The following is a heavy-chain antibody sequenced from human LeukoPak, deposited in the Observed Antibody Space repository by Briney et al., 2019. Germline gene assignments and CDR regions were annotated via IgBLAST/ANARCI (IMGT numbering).Heavy chain of an antibody. D-gene: IGHD6-19*01. CDR3: ARDYPGNSRSIAVGRNYYYYGMDV. CDR2: ISAYNGNT. CDR1: GYTFTSYG. V-gene: IGHV1-18*01. Sequence: ASVKLSCKASGYTFTSYGISWVRQAPGQGLEWMGWISAYNGNTTSAQKLQGRVTMTTDASTSTAYMELRSLRSDDTAVYYCARDYPGNSRSIAVGRNYYYYGMDVWGQGTTVTVSS. J-gene: IGHJ6*02.